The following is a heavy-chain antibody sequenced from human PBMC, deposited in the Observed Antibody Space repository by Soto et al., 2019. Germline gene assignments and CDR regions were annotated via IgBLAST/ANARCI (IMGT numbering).Heavy chain of an antibody. D-gene: IGHD5-12*01. J-gene: IGHJ6*02. CDR1: EFIFNNAW. V-gene: IGHV3-15*01. CDR3: TSNNIVTPDYGLDV. Sequence: PGGSLRLSCAASEFIFNNAWMNWVRQAPGKGLEWVGHIKRKTEGGTTDYAAPVKGRFTISRDDSKNMVYLQMNSLRTEDTAVYYCTSNNIVTPDYGLDVWGQGTTVTVSS. CDR2: IKRKTEGGTT.